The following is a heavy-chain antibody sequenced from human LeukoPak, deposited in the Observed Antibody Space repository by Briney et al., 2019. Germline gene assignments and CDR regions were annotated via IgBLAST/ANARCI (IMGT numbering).Heavy chain of an antibody. V-gene: IGHV3-30-3*01. CDR1: GLTFSNYA. J-gene: IGHJ4*02. D-gene: IGHD2-2*01. CDR3: ARGTSVPGTIHLIDY. Sequence: GGSLRLSCAASGLTFSNYAMHGGRQAPGKGLEGVAVVSHDDSNKYYADSVKGRFTISRDNSKTTLYLQMNSLRAGDTAVYSCARGTSVPGTIHLIDYWGQGTLVTVSS. CDR2: VSHDDSNK.